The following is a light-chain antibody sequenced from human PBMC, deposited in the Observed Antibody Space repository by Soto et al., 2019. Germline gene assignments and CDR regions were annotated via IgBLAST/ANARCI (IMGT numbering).Light chain of an antibody. CDR2: EVS. CDR3: SSYTARNSLV. Sequence: QSAPTQPASVSGSPGQSITISCAGTSSDIGGYDYVSWYRQHPGKAPELMIYEVSNRPSGVSTRFSGSKSGNTASLTISGLQAGDEADYYCSSYTARNSLVFGGGTKLTVL. J-gene: IGLJ2*01. CDR1: SSDIGGYDY. V-gene: IGLV2-14*01.